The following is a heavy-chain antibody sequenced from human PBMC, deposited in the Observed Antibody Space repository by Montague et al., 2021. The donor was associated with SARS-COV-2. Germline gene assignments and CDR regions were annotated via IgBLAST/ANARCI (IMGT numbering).Heavy chain of an antibody. D-gene: IGHD2-2*02. CDR1: GGSFSGYY. Sequence: SETRSLTCAVYGGSFSGYYWNWIHQPPGQGLEWIGEINHSGGANYNPSLKRRVTISVDTSKNQFSLKLNSVTAADTAVYYCARLGEGVAPAPILGVGPYYSYFYMDVWGKGATVTVSS. V-gene: IGHV4-34*01. CDR3: ARLGEGVAPAPILGVGPYYSYFYMDV. CDR2: INHSGGA. J-gene: IGHJ6*03.